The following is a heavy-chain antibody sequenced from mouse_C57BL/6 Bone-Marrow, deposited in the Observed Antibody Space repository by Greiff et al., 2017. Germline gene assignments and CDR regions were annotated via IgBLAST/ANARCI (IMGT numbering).Heavy chain of an antibody. J-gene: IGHJ2*01. CDR3: ARRRLGDY. Sequence: QVQLQQSGAELVRPGASVKLSCKASGYTFTDYYINWVKQRPGQGLEWIARIYPGSGNTYYNEKFKGTATLTAEKSSSTAYMQLSSLTSEDSAVYFCARRRLGDYWGQGTTLTVSS. D-gene: IGHD3-3*01. CDR1: GYTFTDYY. CDR2: IYPGSGNT. V-gene: IGHV1-76*01.